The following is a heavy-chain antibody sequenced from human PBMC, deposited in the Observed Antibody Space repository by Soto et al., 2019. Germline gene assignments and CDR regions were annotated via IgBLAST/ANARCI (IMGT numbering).Heavy chain of an antibody. J-gene: IGHJ5*02. Sequence: GESLKISCKGSGYRFTSFWIGWVRQMPGKGLEWLGIIYPGDADIRYTPSFQGQVTMSADKSISTAYLQWSSLKASDTAIYYCARGIEMARIGWFDPWGQGTLVTVSS. CDR3: ARGIEMARIGWFDP. V-gene: IGHV5-51*01. CDR1: GYRFTSFW. CDR2: IYPGDADI. D-gene: IGHD5-12*01.